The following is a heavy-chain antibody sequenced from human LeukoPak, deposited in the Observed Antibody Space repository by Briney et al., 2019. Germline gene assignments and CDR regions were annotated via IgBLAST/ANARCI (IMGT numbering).Heavy chain of an antibody. CDR3: ATDPPYCSGGSCYFDY. CDR2: FDPEDGKT. V-gene: IGHV1-24*01. J-gene: IGHJ4*02. D-gene: IGHD2-15*01. Sequence: ASVKVSCKLSGYTLIELSMHWVRQAPGKGLEWMGGFDPEDGKTIYAQKFQGRVIMTEDTSTDTAYMELSSLRSEDTAVYYCATDPPYCSGGSCYFDYWGQGTLVTVSS. CDR1: GYTLIELS.